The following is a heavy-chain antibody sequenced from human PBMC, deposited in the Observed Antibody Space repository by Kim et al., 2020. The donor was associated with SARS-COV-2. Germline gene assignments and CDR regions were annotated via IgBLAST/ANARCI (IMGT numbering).Heavy chain of an antibody. J-gene: IGHJ6*02. CDR3: ARERMATIKYYYYYGMDV. D-gene: IGHD5-12*01. Sequence: GRFTISRDNAKNSLYLQMNSLRAEDTAVYYCARERMATIKYYYYYGMDVWGQGTTVTVSS. V-gene: IGHV3-11*06.